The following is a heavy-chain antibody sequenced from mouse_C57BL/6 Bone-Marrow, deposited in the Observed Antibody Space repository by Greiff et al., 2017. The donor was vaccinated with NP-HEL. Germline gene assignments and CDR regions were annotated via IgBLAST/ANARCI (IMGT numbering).Heavy chain of an antibody. Sequence: EVQVVESGGGLVKPGGSLKLSCAASGFTFSSYAMSWVRQTPEKRLEWVATISDGGSYTYYPDNVKGRFTISRDNAKNNLYLQMSHLKSEDTAMYYCARESLNWYFDVWGTGTTVTVSS. CDR2: ISDGGSYT. V-gene: IGHV5-4*01. CDR3: ARESLNWYFDV. J-gene: IGHJ1*03. CDR1: GFTFSSYA. D-gene: IGHD6-2*01.